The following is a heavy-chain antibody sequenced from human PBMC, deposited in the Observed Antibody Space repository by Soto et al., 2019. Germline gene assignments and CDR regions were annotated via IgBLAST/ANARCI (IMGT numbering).Heavy chain of an antibody. D-gene: IGHD6-13*01. CDR3: ARTAAAGKYYYGVDV. Sequence: GESLKISCRGSGYSFTSYWMGWMRQMPGKGLEWMGIIYPGDSDTRYSPSFQGQVTISADKSISTAYLQWSSLKASDTAIYYCARTAAAGKYYYGVDVWGQGTTVTVSS. CDR1: GYSFTSYW. J-gene: IGHJ6*02. CDR2: IYPGDSDT. V-gene: IGHV5-51*01.